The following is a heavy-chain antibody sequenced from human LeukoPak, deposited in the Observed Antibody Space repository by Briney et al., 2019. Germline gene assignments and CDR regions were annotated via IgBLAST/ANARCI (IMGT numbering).Heavy chain of an antibody. CDR1: GFTFSSYA. J-gene: IGHJ4*02. Sequence: GGSLRLSCAASGFTFSSYAMHWVRQAPGKGLEWVAVISYDGSYKHDADSVKGRFTISRDNSKNTLYLQMNSLRAEDTAMYYCAKESDSAGACDFWGQGTLVTVSS. CDR3: AKESDSAGACDF. V-gene: IGHV3-30*04. D-gene: IGHD2-21*02. CDR2: ISYDGSYK.